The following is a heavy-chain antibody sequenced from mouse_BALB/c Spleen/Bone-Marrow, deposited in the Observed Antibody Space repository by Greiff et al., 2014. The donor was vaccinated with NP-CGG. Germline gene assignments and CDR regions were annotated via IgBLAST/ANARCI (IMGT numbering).Heavy chain of an antibody. V-gene: IGHV1-4*01. CDR1: GYTFTTYW. CDR3: ARGLRDWYFDV. CDR2: INPNTDYT. D-gene: IGHD2-4*01. Sequence: QVQLQQSGPELATPGASVKMSCKASGYTFTTYWMHWIKQRPGQGLEWIGSINPNTDYTDYIQKFKDKATLTADKSSITAYMQLSSLTSEDSAVYYCARGLRDWYFDVRGAGTTVTVSS. J-gene: IGHJ1*01.